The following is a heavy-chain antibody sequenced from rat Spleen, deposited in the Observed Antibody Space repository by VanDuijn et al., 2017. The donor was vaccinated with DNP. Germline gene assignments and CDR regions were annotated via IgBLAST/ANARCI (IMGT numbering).Heavy chain of an antibody. CDR1: GFTFSDYN. V-gene: IGHV5-7*01. D-gene: IGHD4-3*01. J-gene: IGHJ2*01. Sequence: EEQLVESGGGLVQPGRSLKLSCAASGFTFSDYNMAWVRQAPKKGLEWVATISYDGSSTSYRDSVKGRFTVSRDNAKGTLYLQLNSLRSEDMATYYCVRWNSGHFDYWGQGVMVTVSS. CDR3: VRWNSGHFDY. CDR2: ISYDGSST.